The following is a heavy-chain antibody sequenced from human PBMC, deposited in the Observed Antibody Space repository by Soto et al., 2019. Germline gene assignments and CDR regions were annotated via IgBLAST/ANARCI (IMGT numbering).Heavy chain of an antibody. J-gene: IGHJ4*02. CDR1: GFSFSTSA. V-gene: IGHV3-23*01. CDR3: ARHRQGGYDFDY. CDR2: ISSGGSGK. D-gene: IGHD5-12*01. Sequence: GGSLILSCAASGFSFSTSAVIWVRQAPGKGLDWVSAISSGGSGKYYADSAKGRFSISRDNSRAAVFLQMNSLRAEDTAVYYCARHRQGGYDFDYWGQGTLVTVSS.